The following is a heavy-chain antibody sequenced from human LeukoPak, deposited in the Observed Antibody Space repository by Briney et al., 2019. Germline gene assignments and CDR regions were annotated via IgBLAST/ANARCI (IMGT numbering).Heavy chain of an antibody. Sequence: ASVKVSCKASGYTFTGYYMHWVRQAPGQELEWMGWINPNSGGTNYAQKFQGRVTMTRDTSISTAYMELSRLRSDDTAVYYCARMRGSGSYSNWFDPWGQGTLVTVSS. J-gene: IGHJ5*02. CDR2: INPNSGGT. CDR3: ARMRGSGSYSNWFDP. D-gene: IGHD3-10*01. CDR1: GYTFTGYY. V-gene: IGHV1-2*02.